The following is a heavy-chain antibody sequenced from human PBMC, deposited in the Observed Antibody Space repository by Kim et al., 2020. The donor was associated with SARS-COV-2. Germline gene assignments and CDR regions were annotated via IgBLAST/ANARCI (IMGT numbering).Heavy chain of an antibody. Sequence: SETLSLTCAVSGGSISSSNWWSWVRQPPGKGLEWIGEIYHSGSTNYNPSLKSRVTISVDKSKNQFSLKLSSVTAAETAVYYCARHDSSGYSFDYWGQGTLVTVSS. CDR3: ARHDSSGYSFDY. D-gene: IGHD3-22*01. J-gene: IGHJ4*02. CDR2: IYHSGST. CDR1: GGSISSSNW. V-gene: IGHV4-4*02.